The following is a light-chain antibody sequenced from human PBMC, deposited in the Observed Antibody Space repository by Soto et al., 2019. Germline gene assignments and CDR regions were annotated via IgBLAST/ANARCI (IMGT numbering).Light chain of an antibody. CDR1: QSVSSN. Sequence: EIVMTQSPATLSVSPGERATLSCRASQSVSSNLAWYQQKPGQAPRLLIYGASTRETGIPARFSGSGSGTEFTLTISSLQSEDFAVYYCQQYNNWTLTFGGGTKVDIK. CDR3: QQYNNWTLT. CDR2: GAS. V-gene: IGKV3-15*01. J-gene: IGKJ4*01.